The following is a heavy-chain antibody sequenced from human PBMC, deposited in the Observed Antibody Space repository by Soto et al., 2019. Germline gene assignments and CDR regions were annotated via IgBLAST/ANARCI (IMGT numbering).Heavy chain of an antibody. CDR1: GITFRNYG. Sequence: QEQLVESGGGVVQPGTSLRLSCAASGITFRNYGMHWVRQAPGKGLEWVAVIWYDGTTKFYPDSVKGRFTISRDTSKNTLFLQLSSLRTEYTAVYYCATLDSYYGSGFWCQGTLVTFAS. V-gene: IGHV3-33*01. CDR2: IWYDGTTK. CDR3: ATLDSYYGSGF. D-gene: IGHD3-10*01. J-gene: IGHJ4*02.